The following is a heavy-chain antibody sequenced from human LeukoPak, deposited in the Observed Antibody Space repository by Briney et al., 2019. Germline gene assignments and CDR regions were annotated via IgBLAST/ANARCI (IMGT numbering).Heavy chain of an antibody. V-gene: IGHV3-30*18. CDR2: ISYDGSHK. CDR1: GFTFSSYG. Sequence: PGGSLRLSCADSGFTFSSYGVHWVRQAPGRGLEWVSVISYDGSHKYYADSVKGRFTISRDNSKNTLYLQMNSLRAEDTAVYYCAKEPGETSLFVVDYWGQGTLVTVSS. CDR3: AKEPGETSLFVVDY. J-gene: IGHJ4*02. D-gene: IGHD3-10*01.